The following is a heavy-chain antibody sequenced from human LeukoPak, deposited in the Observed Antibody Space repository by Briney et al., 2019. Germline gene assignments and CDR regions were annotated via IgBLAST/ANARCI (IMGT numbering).Heavy chain of an antibody. Sequence: SETLSLTCAVSGGSISSGGYSWSWIRQPPGKGLEWIGYIYHSGSTYYNPSLKSRVTISVDRSKNQFSLELSSVTAADTAVYYCARDNDHDAFDIWGQGTMVTVSS. CDR1: GGSISSGGYS. CDR2: IYHSGST. V-gene: IGHV4-30-2*01. J-gene: IGHJ3*02. CDR3: ARDNDHDAFDI.